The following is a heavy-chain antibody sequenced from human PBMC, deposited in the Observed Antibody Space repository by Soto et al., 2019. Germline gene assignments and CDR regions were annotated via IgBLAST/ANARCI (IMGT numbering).Heavy chain of an antibody. D-gene: IGHD6-13*01. CDR3: ASGGSSSWTGQQVDYFDY. V-gene: IGHV1-2*04. CDR2: INPNSGGT. J-gene: IGHJ4*02. CDR1: GYTFTGYY. Sequence: ASVKVACKASGYTFTGYYMHWVRQAPGQGLEWMGWINPNSGGTNYAQKFQGWVTMTRDTSISTVYMELSRLRSDDTAVYYCASGGSSSWTGQQVDYFDYWGQGTLVTVSS.